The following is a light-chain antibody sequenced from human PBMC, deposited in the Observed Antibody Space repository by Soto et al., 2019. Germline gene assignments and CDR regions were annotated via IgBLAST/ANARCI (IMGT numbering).Light chain of an antibody. J-gene: IGKJ4*01. Sequence: EIVLAQSPATLSLSPGERATLSCRASQSVSVYVAWYQVKPGQAPRLLIYDASTRATGIPARFSGSGSGIDFTLTISSLEPEDFAIYYCQQRTSWPLTFGGGTRVEIK. CDR3: QQRTSWPLT. V-gene: IGKV3-11*01. CDR1: QSVSVY. CDR2: DAS.